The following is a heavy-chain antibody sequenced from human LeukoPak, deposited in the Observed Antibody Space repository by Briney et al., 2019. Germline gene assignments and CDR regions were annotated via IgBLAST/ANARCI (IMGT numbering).Heavy chain of an antibody. D-gene: IGHD4-23*01. V-gene: IGHV4-59*01. CDR2: IYYSGST. J-gene: IGHJ4*02. CDR1: GGSISSYY. Sequence: PSETLSLTCTVSGGSISSYYWSWIRQPPGKGLEWIGYIYYSGSTNYNPSLKSRVTISVDTSKNQFSLKLSSVTAADTAVYYCARGDGGNHFDYWGQGTLVTVSS. CDR3: ARGDGGNHFDY.